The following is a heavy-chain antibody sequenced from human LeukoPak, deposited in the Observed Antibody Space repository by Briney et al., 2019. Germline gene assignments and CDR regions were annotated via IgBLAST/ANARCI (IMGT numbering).Heavy chain of an antibody. CDR1: GGTFSSYA. V-gene: IGHV1-69*13. CDR3: ARQVAFHYYYYYGMDV. D-gene: IGHD2-15*01. Sequence: GASVKVSCKASGGTFSSYAISWVRQAPGRGLEWMGGIIPIFGTANYAQKFQGRVTITADESTSTAYMELSSLRSEDTAVYYCARQVAFHYYYYYGMDVWGQGTTVTVSS. CDR2: IIPIFGTA. J-gene: IGHJ6*02.